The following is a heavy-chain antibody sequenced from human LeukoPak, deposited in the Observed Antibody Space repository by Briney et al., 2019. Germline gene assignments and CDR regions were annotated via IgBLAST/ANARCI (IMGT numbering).Heavy chain of an antibody. CDR1: GGSISSYY. CDR3: ARVGSFVGQPNV. Sequence: SETLSLTCTVSGGSISSYYWSWIRQPPGKGQEWIGYIYYSGSTNYNPSLKSGVTISVDTSKNQFSLKLSSVTAADTAVYYCARVGSFVGQPNVWGQGTLVTVSS. D-gene: IGHD3-10*01. CDR2: IYYSGST. V-gene: IGHV4-59*01. J-gene: IGHJ4*02.